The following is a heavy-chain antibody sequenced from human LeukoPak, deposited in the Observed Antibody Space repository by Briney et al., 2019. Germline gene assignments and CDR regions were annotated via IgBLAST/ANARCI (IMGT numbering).Heavy chain of an antibody. CDR1: GFTFSSYA. V-gene: IGHV3-30-3*01. CDR3: AGKGGFGELLCREYFQH. J-gene: IGHJ1*01. Sequence: GGSLRLSCAASGFTFSSYAMHWVRQAPGKGLEWVAVISYDGSNKYYADSVKGRFTISRDNSKNTLYLQMNSLRAEDTAVYYCAGKGGFGELLCREYFQHWGQGTLVTVSS. D-gene: IGHD3-10*01. CDR2: ISYDGSNK.